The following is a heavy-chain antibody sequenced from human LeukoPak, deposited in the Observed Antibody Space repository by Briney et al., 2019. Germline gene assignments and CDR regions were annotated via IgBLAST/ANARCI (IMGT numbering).Heavy chain of an antibody. CDR1: GGIFSNYA. V-gene: IGHV1-69*13. CDR3: ARDSSEFRSLIPH. D-gene: IGHD2-21*01. J-gene: IGHJ1*01. CDR2: IIPIFGTA. Sequence: SVKVSCKASGGIFSNYAISWVRQAPGQGLEWMGGIIPIFGTANYAEKFRGRVTITADETTGTAYMELSRLKSEDTAVYYCARDSSEFRSLIPHWGQGTLVTVSS.